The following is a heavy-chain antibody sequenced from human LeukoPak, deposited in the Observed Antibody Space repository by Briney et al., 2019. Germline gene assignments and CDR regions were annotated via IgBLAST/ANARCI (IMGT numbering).Heavy chain of an antibody. CDR3: AREGGTWQFDL. CDR1: GLTVSSNY. V-gene: IGHV3-66*01. Sequence: PGGSLRLSCAASGLTVSSNYMSWVRQAPGKGPEWVSVIYSGGSTHYVDSVKGRFSFSRDNSKNTVYLQMNSLRAEDTAVYYCAREGGTWQFDLWGRGTLVTVSS. J-gene: IGHJ2*01. CDR2: IYSGGST.